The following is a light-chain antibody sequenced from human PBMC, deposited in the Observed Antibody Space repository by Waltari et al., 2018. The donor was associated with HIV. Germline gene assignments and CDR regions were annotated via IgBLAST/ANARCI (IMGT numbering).Light chain of an antibody. V-gene: IGLV1-44*01. CDR3: AAWDDSLNGPV. J-gene: IGLJ3*02. CDR2: SNN. CDR1: TSNIGRNT. Sequence: QSVLTQPPSASGTPGQRVTISCSGSTSNIGRNTINWYQQPPGTAPKLLIYSNNQRPSGVPDRFSGSKSGTSASLAISGLQSEDEADYSCAAWDDSLNGPVFGGGTKLTVL.